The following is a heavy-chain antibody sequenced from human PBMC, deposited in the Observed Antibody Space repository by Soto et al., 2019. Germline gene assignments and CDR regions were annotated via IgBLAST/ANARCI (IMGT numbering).Heavy chain of an antibody. CDR2: IYSGGST. CDR3: VGGGSYYYYYGMDV. CDR1: GFTVSSND. J-gene: IGHJ6*02. Sequence: GGSLRLSCAASGFTVSSNDMSWVRQAPGKGLEWVSVIYSGGSTYYADSVKGRFTISRDNSKNTLYLQMNSLRAEDTAVYYCVGGGSYYYYYGMDVWGQGTTVTVS. D-gene: IGHD1-26*01. V-gene: IGHV3-66*01.